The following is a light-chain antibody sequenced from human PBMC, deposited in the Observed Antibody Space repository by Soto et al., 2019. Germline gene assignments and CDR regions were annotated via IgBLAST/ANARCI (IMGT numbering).Light chain of an antibody. Sequence: QSVLTQPPSASVTPGQRVTISCSGSSSNIGSNTVNWYQQLPGTAPKLLIYSNNQRPSGVPDRFSGSKSGTSASLAISGLQAEDEADYYCAPWDDSLNGPVFGGGTKVTVL. V-gene: IGLV1-44*01. CDR1: SSNIGSNT. CDR3: APWDDSLNGPV. J-gene: IGLJ3*02. CDR2: SNN.